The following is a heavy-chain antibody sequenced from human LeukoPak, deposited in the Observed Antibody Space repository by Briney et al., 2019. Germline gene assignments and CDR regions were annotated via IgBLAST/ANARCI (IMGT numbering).Heavy chain of an antibody. J-gene: IGHJ4*02. CDR2: INPSGGST. D-gene: IGHD3-10*01. CDR3: ARDATSYGSGSYYNLYFDY. CDR1: GYTFTSYY. V-gene: IGHV1-46*01. Sequence: ASVKVSCKASGYTFTSYYMHWVRQAPGQGLEWMGIINPSGGSTSYAQKFQGRVTMTRDMSTSTVYMELSSLRSEDTAVYYCARDATSYGSGSYYNLYFDYWGQGTLVTVSS.